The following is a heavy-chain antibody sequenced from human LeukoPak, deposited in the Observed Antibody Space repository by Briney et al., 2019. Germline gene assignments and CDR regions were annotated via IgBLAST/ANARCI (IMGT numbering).Heavy chain of an antibody. CDR3: ARIQNGYDFDY. J-gene: IGHJ4*02. Sequence: ASVKVSCKASGYTFTRNGIGWVRQAPGQGLEWMGWISPYNEYTDYAQKLQDRVIMTTDKSTGTVSLELKSLRSDDTAVYYCARIQNGYDFDYWGQGTLVTVSS. CDR1: GYTFTRNG. CDR2: ISPYNEYT. D-gene: IGHD5-12*01. V-gene: IGHV1-18*01.